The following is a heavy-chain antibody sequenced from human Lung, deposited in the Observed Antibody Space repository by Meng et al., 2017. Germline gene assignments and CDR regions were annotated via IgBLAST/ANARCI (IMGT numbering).Heavy chain of an antibody. J-gene: IGHJ4*02. CDR2: INHSGIN. CDR3: ARGPTTMAHDFDY. D-gene: IGHD4-11*01. CDR1: GGSFSDYY. Sequence: QVQLQTWGAVLLKTSENLSFTCVVSGGSFSDYYWSRIRQPPGKGLGWIGEINHSGINNYTPSLESRATISVDTSQNNLSLKLSSVTAADSAVYYCARGPTTMAHDFDYWGQGTLVTVSS. V-gene: IGHV4-34*01.